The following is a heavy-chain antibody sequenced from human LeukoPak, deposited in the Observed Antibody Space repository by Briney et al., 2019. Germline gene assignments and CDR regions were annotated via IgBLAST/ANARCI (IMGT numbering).Heavy chain of an antibody. J-gene: IGHJ4*02. CDR3: ASGSSYSPFDY. CDR1: GFTFSSYW. CDR2: INSDGSST. V-gene: IGHV3-74*01. Sequence: PGGSLRLSCAASGFTFSSYWMHWVRQAPGKGLVWVSRINSDGSSTSYADSVKGRFTISRDNAKNTLYLQMNSLRAEDTAVYYCASGSSYSPFDYWGQGTLVTVSS. D-gene: IGHD2-15*01.